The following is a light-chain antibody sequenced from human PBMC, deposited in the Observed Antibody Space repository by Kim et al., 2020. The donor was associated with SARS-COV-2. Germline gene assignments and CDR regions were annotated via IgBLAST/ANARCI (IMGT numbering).Light chain of an antibody. J-gene: IGKJ3*01. CDR1: QSISSH. CDR3: QQSYITPFT. V-gene: IGKV1-39*01. Sequence: ASVGDRVTITCRTSQSISSHLNLYHQKPGRASKLLISAASTLQGGVPSRFSGSGSETDFTLTISILQPEDFATYFCQQSYITPFTFGPGTKVDIK. CDR2: AAS.